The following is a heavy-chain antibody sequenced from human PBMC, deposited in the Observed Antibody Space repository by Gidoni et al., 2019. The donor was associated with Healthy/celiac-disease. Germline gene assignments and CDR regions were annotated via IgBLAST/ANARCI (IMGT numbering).Heavy chain of an antibody. V-gene: IGHV4-34*01. J-gene: IGHJ4*02. D-gene: IGHD6-6*01. CDR2: INPSGST. Sequence: QVQLQQWGAGLLKPSETLSLTCAVYGGSFSGYYWSWIRQPPGKGMEWIGEINPSGSTNYNPSLKSRVTISVDTSKNQFSLKLSSVTAADTAVYYCARVRIAARIPFDYWGQGTLVTVSS. CDR3: ARVRIAARIPFDY. CDR1: GGSFSGYY.